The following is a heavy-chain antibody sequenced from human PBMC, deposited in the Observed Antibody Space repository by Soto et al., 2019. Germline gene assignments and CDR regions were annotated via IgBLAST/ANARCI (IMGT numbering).Heavy chain of an antibody. CDR2: ISSNSAYI. Sequence: GWSXRLACASSGFTFLIFTMDLFRHAPGKGLEWVSTISSNSAYIYYTDALSGRFTISRDNAKNSLHLQMNSLRAEDTAVYYCKRDASRQSSARGSLDTWGQGTLVTVSS. V-gene: IGHV3-21*01. CDR3: KRDASRQSSARGSLDT. CDR1: GFTFLIFT. D-gene: IGHD6-25*01. J-gene: IGHJ5*02.